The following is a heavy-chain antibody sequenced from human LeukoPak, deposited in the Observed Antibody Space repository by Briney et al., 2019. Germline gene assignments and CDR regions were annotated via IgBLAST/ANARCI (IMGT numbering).Heavy chain of an antibody. CDR2: LSGSGGST. D-gene: IGHD3-10*01. CDR1: GFTFSSYA. V-gene: IGHV3-23*01. J-gene: IGHJ3*02. Sequence: GGSLRLSCAASGFTFSSYAMSWVREAPGKGLEGVSALSGSGGSTYYADSVKGRFTISRDNSKNALYLQMNSLRAEDTAVYYCAKSYGSGSDDSFDIWGQGTMVTVSS. CDR3: AKSYGSGSDDSFDI.